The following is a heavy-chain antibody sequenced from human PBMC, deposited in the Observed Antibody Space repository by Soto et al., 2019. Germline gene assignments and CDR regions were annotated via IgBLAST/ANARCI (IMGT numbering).Heavy chain of an antibody. CDR1: GGSISSSNW. CDR2: IYHSGST. V-gene: IGHV4-4*02. J-gene: IGHJ4*02. D-gene: IGHD5-18*01. Sequence: SETLSLTCTVSGGSISSSNWWSWVRQPPGKGLEWIGEIYHSGSTNYNPSLKSRVTISVDKSKDQFSLKLSSVTAADTAVYYCASRLPHYFGYGYGLQIDEWGQGTQVTVSS. CDR3: ASRLPHYFGYGYGLQIDE.